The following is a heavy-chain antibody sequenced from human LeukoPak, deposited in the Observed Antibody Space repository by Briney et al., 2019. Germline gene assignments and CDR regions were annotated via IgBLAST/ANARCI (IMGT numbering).Heavy chain of an antibody. CDR3: ARGYCSSTSCSPGGY. Sequence: ASVKVSCKASGYTFTSYGISWVRQAPGQGLEWMGWITTYNGNTNYAQNLQGRVTMTTDTSTSTAYMELRSLRSDDTAVYYCARGYCSSTSCSPGGYWGQGTLVTVSS. CDR1: GYTFTSYG. J-gene: IGHJ4*02. D-gene: IGHD2-2*01. V-gene: IGHV1-18*01. CDR2: ITTYNGNT.